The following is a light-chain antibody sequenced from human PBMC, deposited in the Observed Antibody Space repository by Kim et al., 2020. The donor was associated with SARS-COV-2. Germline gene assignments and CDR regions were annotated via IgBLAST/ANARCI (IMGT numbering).Light chain of an antibody. J-gene: IGLJ3*02. CDR1: SSNIGSNN. CDR3: AIWDDSLIQGV. V-gene: IGLV1-44*01. Sequence: QSVLTQPPSASGTPGQRVTISCSGSSSNIGSNNVVWYQQLPGAAPNLLIYSNNQRPSGIPARFSGSRSGTSASLAISGLQSGDEADYYCAIWDDSLIQGVFAGGTQLTVL. CDR2: SNN.